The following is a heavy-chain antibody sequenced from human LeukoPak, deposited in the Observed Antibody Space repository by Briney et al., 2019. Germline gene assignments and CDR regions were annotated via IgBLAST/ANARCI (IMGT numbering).Heavy chain of an antibody. CDR2: IIPILGIA. D-gene: IGHD3-22*01. J-gene: IGHJ4*02. V-gene: IGHV1-69*04. CDR1: GGTFSSYA. CDR3: AKDTGYDNSGYHHIDQ. Sequence: SVKVSCKASGGTFSSYAISWVRQAPGQGLEWMGRIIPILGIANYAQKFQGRVTITADKSTSTAYMELSSLRSEDTALYYCAKDTGYDNSGYHHIDQWGQGTLVTVSS.